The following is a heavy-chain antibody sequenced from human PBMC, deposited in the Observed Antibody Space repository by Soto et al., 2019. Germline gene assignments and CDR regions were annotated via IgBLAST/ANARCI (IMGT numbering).Heavy chain of an antibody. J-gene: IGHJ3*01. Sequence: EVQLVESGGGLVQPGESLRLSCAASGFTFDYYWMHWVRQAPGKGLVWVSRVHSDGTTTTYADSVKGRFTISRDNARNTVSLQKSSLRAEETAIYYWARGDRGGFDLWGHGTVVTVAS. D-gene: IGHD3-10*01. CDR1: GFTFDYYW. CDR3: ARGDRGGFDL. V-gene: IGHV3-74*01. CDR2: VHSDGTTT.